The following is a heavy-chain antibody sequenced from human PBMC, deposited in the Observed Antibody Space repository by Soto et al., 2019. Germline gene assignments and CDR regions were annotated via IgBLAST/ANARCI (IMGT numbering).Heavy chain of an antibody. V-gene: IGHV1-69*01. CDR3: ARDYGDYDPPPYYYYGMDV. CDR1: GGTFSSYA. J-gene: IGHJ6*02. CDR2: IIPIFGTA. Sequence: QVQLVQSGAEVKKPGSSVKVSCKASGGTFSSYAISWVRQAPGQGLEWMGGIIPIFGTANYAQKFQGRVTITADESTSTAYMELSSLRSEDTAVYYCARDYGDYDPPPYYYYGMDVWGQGTTVTVSS. D-gene: IGHD4-17*01.